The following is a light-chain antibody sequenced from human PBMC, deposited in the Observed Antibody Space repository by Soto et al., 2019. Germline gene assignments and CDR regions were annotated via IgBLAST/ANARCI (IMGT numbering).Light chain of an antibody. CDR3: QQYISYSLT. J-gene: IGKJ4*01. CDR1: QSISSW. Sequence: DIQMTQSPSTLSASVGDRVTITCRASQSISSWLAWYQQKPGKAPNLLIYKASILESGVPSTSSGCGSGTEFNLTISSRQPDVFATYFCQQYISYSLTFGESTQVEI. CDR2: KAS. V-gene: IGKV1-5*03.